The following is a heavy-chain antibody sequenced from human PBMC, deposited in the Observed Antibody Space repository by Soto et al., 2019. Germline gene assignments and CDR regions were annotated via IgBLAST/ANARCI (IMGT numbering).Heavy chain of an antibody. CDR2: ISAFNGDT. D-gene: IGHD6-25*01. Sequence: QVQLVQSGTEVKKPGASVNVSCKAFGYTFTSYGFSWVRQVPGQGLEWLGRISAFNGDTQYAQTMKRRLTVTTDTSTTTVHMELRSLTPADTAVYYCAREAGWQRMVPYDWGQGTLVTVS. CDR3: AREAGWQRMVPYD. V-gene: IGHV1-18*04. CDR1: GYTFTSYG. J-gene: IGHJ4*02.